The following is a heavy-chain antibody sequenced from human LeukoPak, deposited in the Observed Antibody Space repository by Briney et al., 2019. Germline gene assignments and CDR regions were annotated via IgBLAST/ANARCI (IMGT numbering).Heavy chain of an antibody. J-gene: IGHJ4*02. V-gene: IGHV3-30*18. Sequence: PGRSLRLSCAASGFTFSSYGMHWVRQAPGEGLEWVAVISYDGSNKYYADSVKGRFTISRDNSKNTLYLQMNSLRAEDTAVYYCAKDDRRYCSGGSCYDLGYWGQGTLVTVSS. D-gene: IGHD2-15*01. CDR2: ISYDGSNK. CDR3: AKDDRRYCSGGSCYDLGY. CDR1: GFTFSSYG.